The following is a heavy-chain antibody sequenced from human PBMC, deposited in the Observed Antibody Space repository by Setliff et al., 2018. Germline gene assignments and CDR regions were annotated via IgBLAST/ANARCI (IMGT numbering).Heavy chain of an antibody. Sequence: LSLTCTVSGASVSGNSYCWGWIRQPPGKGLEWIASTYYSGNTYYNPSLKSRVTISVDTSKNQFSLKLTSVTAADTAVYYCARAPRYFDPTGSYFDFWGQGTLVTVSS. V-gene: IGHV4-39*07. CDR1: GASVSGNSYC. J-gene: IGHJ4*02. D-gene: IGHD3-22*01. CDR2: TYYSGNT. CDR3: ARAPRYFDPTGSYFDF.